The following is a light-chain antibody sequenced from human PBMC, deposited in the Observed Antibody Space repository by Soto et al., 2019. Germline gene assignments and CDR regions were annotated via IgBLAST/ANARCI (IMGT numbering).Light chain of an antibody. J-gene: IGLJ1*01. CDR3: QAWDSSSNYV. CDR2: QDS. V-gene: IGLV3-1*01. Sequence: SYELTQPPSVSVSPGQTASITCSGDKLGDKYACWYQQKPGQSPVLVIYQDSKRPSGSPERFSCSNSGNTATLTISGTQAMDEADYYCQAWDSSSNYVFGTGTKLTVL. CDR1: KLGDKY.